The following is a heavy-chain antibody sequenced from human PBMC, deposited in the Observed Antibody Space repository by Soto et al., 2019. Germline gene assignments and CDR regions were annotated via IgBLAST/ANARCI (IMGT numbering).Heavy chain of an antibody. CDR1: GYRFTSYW. V-gene: IGHV5-51*01. J-gene: IGHJ5*02. Sequence: ESLKISCRTSGYRFTSYWIAWVRQMPGKGLEWMGIIFPSDSDIRYSPSFQGQVTISADRSTSTVFLQWASLKAPDTAVYFCARKDKSGYFNWFDPWGQGTLVTVSS. D-gene: IGHD3-22*01. CDR3: ARKDKSGYFNWFDP. CDR2: IFPSDSDI.